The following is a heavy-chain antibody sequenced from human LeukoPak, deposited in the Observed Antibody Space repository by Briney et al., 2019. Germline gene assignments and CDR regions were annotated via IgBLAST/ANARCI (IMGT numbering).Heavy chain of an antibody. V-gene: IGHV4-34*01. D-gene: IGHD2-15*01. Sequence: SETLSLTRAVYGGSFSGYYWSWIRQPAGKGLEWIGEINQRGSTNYNPSLKSRVTISVATSKTRFSLKLSSVTAADTAVYYCARARCSGGSCYLRNYYGMDVWGQGTTVTVSS. J-gene: IGHJ6*02. CDR1: GGSFSGYY. CDR2: INQRGST. CDR3: ARARCSGGSCYLRNYYGMDV.